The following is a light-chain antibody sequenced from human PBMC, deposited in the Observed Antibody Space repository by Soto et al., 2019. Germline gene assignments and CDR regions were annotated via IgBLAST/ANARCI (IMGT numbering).Light chain of an antibody. V-gene: IGKV1-39*01. Sequence: DIQMTQSASSLSASVGDRVTITCRASQSISSYLTWYQQKPGKAPKLLIYAASSLQSGVPSRFSGGASGTDFTLTISSLQPEDFATYYCQQRDSSPLTFGQGTKVEIK. CDR3: QQRDSSPLT. J-gene: IGKJ1*01. CDR1: QSISSY. CDR2: AAS.